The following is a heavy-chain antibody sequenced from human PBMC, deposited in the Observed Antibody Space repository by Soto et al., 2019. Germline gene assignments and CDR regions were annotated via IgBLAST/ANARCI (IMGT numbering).Heavy chain of an antibody. J-gene: IGHJ6*02. Sequence: ASVKVSCKASGYTFTGYYMHWVRQAPVQGLEWMGWINPNSGGTNYAQKFQGRVTMTRDTSISTAYMELSRLRSDDTAVYYCARDFWSGYLTYYYYYYGMDVWGQGLPVTVSS. CDR3: ARDFWSGYLTYYYYYYGMDV. CDR2: INPNSGGT. D-gene: IGHD3-3*01. CDR1: GYTFTGYY. V-gene: IGHV1-2*02.